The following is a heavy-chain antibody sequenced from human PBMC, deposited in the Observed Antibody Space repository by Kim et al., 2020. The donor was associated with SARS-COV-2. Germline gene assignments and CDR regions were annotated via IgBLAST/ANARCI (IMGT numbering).Heavy chain of an antibody. CDR1: GGSISSGSYY. D-gene: IGHD6-13*01. CDR3: ARRAPSAAGYYFDY. Sequence: SETLSLTCTVSGGSISSGSYYWSWIRQPAGKGLEWIGHIYTSGSTNYNPSLKRRVTISVDTSKNQFSLKLSSVTAAVTAVYYCARRAPSAAGYYFDYWGQVTL. J-gene: IGHJ4*02. V-gene: IGHV4-61*09. CDR2: IYTSGST.